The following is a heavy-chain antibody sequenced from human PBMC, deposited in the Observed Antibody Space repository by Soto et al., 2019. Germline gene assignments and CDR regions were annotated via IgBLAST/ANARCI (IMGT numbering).Heavy chain of an antibody. Sequence: PGGSLRLSCAASGFTFSSYGMHWVRQAPGKGLEWVAVISYDGSNKYYADSVKGRFTISRDNSKNTLYLQMNSLRAEDTAVYYCAKVKSRGSGWYGSYYYYGMDVWGQGTTVTVS. CDR2: ISYDGSNK. D-gene: IGHD6-19*01. CDR1: GFTFSSYG. CDR3: AKVKSRGSGWYGSYYYYGMDV. J-gene: IGHJ6*02. V-gene: IGHV3-30*18.